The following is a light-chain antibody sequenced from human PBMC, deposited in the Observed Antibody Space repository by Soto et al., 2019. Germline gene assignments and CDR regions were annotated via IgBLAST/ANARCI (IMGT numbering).Light chain of an antibody. J-gene: IGKJ2*01. Sequence: DSQVTQSPSSVSASVGDRVTISCRATRDISRWLAWYQQKPGKAPKLVIYAASNLQSGVPSRFSGSVSVTDFTLTINSLQPDDFATYYCQQSNSFPYSFGQGTKLEI. V-gene: IGKV1-12*01. CDR1: RDISRW. CDR2: AAS. CDR3: QQSNSFPYS.